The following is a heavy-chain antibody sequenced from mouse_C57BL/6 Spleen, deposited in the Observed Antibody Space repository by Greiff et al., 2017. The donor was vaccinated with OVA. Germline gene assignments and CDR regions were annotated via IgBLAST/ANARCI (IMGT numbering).Heavy chain of an antibody. CDR1: GYAFTNYL. J-gene: IGHJ4*01. Sequence: VKVVESGAELVRPGTSVKVSCKASGYAFTNYLIEWVKQRPGQGLEWIGVINPGRGGTNYNEKFKGKATLTADKSSSTAYMQLSSLTSEDSAVYFCARWLNYAMDYWGQGTSVTVSS. CDR2: INPGRGGT. CDR3: ARWLNYAMDY. D-gene: IGHD2-2*01. V-gene: IGHV1-54*01.